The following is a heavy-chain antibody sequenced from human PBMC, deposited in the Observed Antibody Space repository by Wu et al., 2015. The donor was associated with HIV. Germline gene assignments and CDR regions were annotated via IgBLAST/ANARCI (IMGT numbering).Heavy chain of an antibody. CDR2: MNPNTGNR. Sequence: QVQLVQSGAEVKRSGASVKVSCKASGYSFTNFDINWVRQASGQGLEWVGWMNPNTGNRGYAQKFQGRVTFTKNTSISTAYMDLSGLTSADTGVYFCARGYLVSRETRDYYMDVWGKGTTVSVS. V-gene: IGHV1-8*03. CDR3: ARGYLVSRETRDYYMDV. D-gene: IGHD1-14*01. J-gene: IGHJ6*03. CDR1: GYSFTNFD.